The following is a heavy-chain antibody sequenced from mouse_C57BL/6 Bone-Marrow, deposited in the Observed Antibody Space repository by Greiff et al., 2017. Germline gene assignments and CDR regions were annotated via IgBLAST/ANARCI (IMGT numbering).Heavy chain of an antibody. CDR3: ARVYYYGSRGWYFDV. CDR1: GYTFTSYW. D-gene: IGHD1-1*01. CDR2: IYPGSGST. V-gene: IGHV1-55*01. Sequence: VKLKQSGAELVKPGASVKMSCKASGYTFTSYWITWVKQRPGQGLEWIGDIYPGSGSTNYNEKFKSKATLTVDTSSSTAYMQLSSLTSEDSAVYYCARVYYYGSRGWYFDVWGTGTTVTVSS. J-gene: IGHJ1*03.